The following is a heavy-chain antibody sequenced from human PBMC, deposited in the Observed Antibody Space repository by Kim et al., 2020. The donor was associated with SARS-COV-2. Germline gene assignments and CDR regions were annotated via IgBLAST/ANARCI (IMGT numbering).Heavy chain of an antibody. D-gene: IGHD3-9*01. V-gene: IGHV3-33*05. CDR1: GFTFSSYG. J-gene: IGHJ3*02. CDR3: AREGYFDPFDAFDI. CDR2: ISYDGSNK. Sequence: GGSLRLSCAASGFTFSSYGMHWVRQAPGKGLEWVAVISYDGSNKYYADSVKGRFTISRDNSKNTLYLQMNSLRAEDTAVYYCAREGYFDPFDAFDIWGQG.